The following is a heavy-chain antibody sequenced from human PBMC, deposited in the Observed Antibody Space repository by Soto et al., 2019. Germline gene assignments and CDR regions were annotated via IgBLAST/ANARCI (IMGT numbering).Heavy chain of an antibody. J-gene: IGHJ6*02. CDR3: ARVRQVQYYYYYYGMDV. CDR1: GGSISSSGYY. CDR2: IYYSGST. V-gene: IGHV4-39*07. Sequence: PAETMSLTCTVSGGSISSSGYYWGWIRQPPGKGLEWIGSIYYSGSTYYNPSLKSRVTISVDASKNQFSLKLSSVTAADTAVYYCARVRQVQYYYYYYGMDVWGQGTTVTVSS. D-gene: IGHD6-25*01.